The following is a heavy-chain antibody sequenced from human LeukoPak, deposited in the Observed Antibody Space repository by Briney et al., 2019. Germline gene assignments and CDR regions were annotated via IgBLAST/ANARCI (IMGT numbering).Heavy chain of an antibody. CDR1: GYSISSGYY. D-gene: IGHD5-18*01. J-gene: IGHJ4*02. V-gene: IGHV4-38-2*02. Sequence: SETLSLTCTVSGYSISSGYYWGWIRQPPGKGLEWIGSIYHSGSTYYNPSLKSRVAISVDTSKNQFSLKLSSVTAADTAVYYCASENTAMVTHFDYWGQGTLVTVSS. CDR3: ASENTAMVTHFDY. CDR2: IYHSGST.